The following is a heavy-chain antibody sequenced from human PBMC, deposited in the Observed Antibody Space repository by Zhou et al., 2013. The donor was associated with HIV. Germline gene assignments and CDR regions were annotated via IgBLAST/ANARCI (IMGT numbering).Heavy chain of an antibody. Sequence: QVQLVQSESDVKKPGASAKVSCKTSGYTFTNYYVYWIRQAPGQGLEVMGILNPKSGIVNYVERFQAKVIMTRDTSTSTVYLWLSSLTSDDTAVYYCARDGALDYWGQGTLVTVSS. V-gene: IGHV1-46*01. CDR3: ARDGALDY. CDR2: LNPKSGIV. CDR1: GYTFTNYY. J-gene: IGHJ4*02. D-gene: IGHD1-26*01.